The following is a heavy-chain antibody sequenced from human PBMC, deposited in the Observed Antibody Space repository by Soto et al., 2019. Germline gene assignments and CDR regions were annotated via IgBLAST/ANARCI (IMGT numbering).Heavy chain of an antibody. CDR1: GGTFNKFA. V-gene: IGHV1-69*13. J-gene: IGHJ6*02. CDR2: IIPVFRSA. CDR3: ARRYCASDNCPLFYYFVDL. D-gene: IGHD2-21*02. Sequence: GASVKVSCKASGGTFNKFAFSWARQAPGQGFEWMGGIIPVFRSANYAQRFRGRITITADEYTSTVYLYLNDLRSDDTAVYYCARRYCASDNCPLFYYFVDLWGLGTTVTVSS.